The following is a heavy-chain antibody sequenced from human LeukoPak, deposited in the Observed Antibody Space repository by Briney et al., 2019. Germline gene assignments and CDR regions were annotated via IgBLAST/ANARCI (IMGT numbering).Heavy chain of an antibody. CDR1: GFTFDDYD. CDR3: AREQLREGAHEDFDY. D-gene: IGHD1-1*01. CDR2: INWHGGSA. Sequence: GGSLRLSCAASGFTFDDYDMSWVRQAPGKGLEWVSNINWHGGSATYADSVKGRFTISRDNAKNSLYLQMNSLRAEDTAVYYCAREQLREGAHEDFDYWGQGTLVTVSS. V-gene: IGHV3-20*04. J-gene: IGHJ4*02.